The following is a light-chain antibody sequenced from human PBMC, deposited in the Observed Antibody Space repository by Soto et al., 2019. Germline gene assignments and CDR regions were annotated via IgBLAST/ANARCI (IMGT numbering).Light chain of an antibody. J-gene: IGKJ5*01. CDR1: QSVSSY. V-gene: IGKV3-11*01. Sequence: EILLTQSPPTLSLSPGERATLSCGASQSVSSYLAWYQQKPGKAPRLLIYAASNMTTDVPARFSGSGSGTDFTLTISSLQPEDFASYYCQQHSSWPITFGQGTSLEIK. CDR3: QQHSSWPIT. CDR2: AAS.